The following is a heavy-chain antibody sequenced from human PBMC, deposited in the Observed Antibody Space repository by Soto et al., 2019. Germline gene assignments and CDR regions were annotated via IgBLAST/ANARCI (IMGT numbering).Heavy chain of an antibody. CDR1: GYTFSHFW. CDR3: ARQGSNGAYYYYGMDV. Sequence: PGESLKISCKGSGYTFSHFWIAWVRQMPGKGLEWMGIIYPGDSDTIYSPSFQGQVTFSVDKSTSTAYLQWSSLKASDTAMYYCARQGSNGAYYYYGMDVWGQGTTVTVSS. V-gene: IGHV5-51*01. D-gene: IGHD2-8*01. J-gene: IGHJ6*02. CDR2: IYPGDSDT.